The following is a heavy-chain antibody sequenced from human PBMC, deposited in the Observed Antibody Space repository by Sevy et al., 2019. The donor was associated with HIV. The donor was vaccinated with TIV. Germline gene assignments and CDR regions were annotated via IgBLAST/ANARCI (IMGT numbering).Heavy chain of an antibody. CDR1: GFTFSSYA. D-gene: IGHD3-3*01. CDR2: ISHSRDST. Sequence: GGSRRLSCTSSGFTFSSYAMNWVRQAPGKGLEWVSTISHSRDSTYYADSVKGRFTISRDNSENTLYLQMNSLRAEDTALYYCAGRKVGDFWSGSIRGPWAGDPLFDYWGQGTLVTVSS. V-gene: IGHV3-23*01. J-gene: IGHJ4*02. CDR3: AGRKVGDFWSGSIRGPWAGDPLFDY.